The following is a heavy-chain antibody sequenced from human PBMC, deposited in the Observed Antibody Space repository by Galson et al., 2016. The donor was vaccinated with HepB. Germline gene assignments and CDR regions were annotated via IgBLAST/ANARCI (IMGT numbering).Heavy chain of an antibody. CDR2: IYYSGST. J-gene: IGHJ4*02. Sequence: TLSLTCTVSGGSISSGGYYWSWIRQHPGKGLEWIGYIYYSGSTSYNPSLKSRVSISVDTSKNQFSLKLSSVTAADTAVYYFARLCSSWHRDVYYFDYWGQGALMTVSS. V-gene: IGHV4-31*03. D-gene: IGHD6-13*01. CDR1: GGSISSGGYY. CDR3: ARLCSSWHRDVYYFDY.